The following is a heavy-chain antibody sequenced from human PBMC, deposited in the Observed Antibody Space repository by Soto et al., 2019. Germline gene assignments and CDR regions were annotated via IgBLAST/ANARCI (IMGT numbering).Heavy chain of an antibody. V-gene: IGHV1-3*01. CDR3: ARDKYDFWSGGFDY. D-gene: IGHD3-3*01. Sequence: ASLKVYWKAAGYAFTSYPMDWVRQAPGQRLEWMGWISAGNGNTNYSQKLQGRATMTTDTSASTAYMELRSLRSDDTAVYYCARDKYDFWSGGFDYWGQGTLVTVSS. CDR2: ISAGNGNT. J-gene: IGHJ4*02. CDR1: GYAFTSYP.